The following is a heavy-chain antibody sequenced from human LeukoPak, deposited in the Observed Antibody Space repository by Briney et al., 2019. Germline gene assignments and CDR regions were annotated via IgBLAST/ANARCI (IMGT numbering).Heavy chain of an antibody. CDR3: ARGVGGYSYGLGTYWFDP. J-gene: IGHJ5*02. D-gene: IGHD5-18*01. Sequence: GASVKVSCKASGYTFTSYDINWVRQATGQGLEWMGWMNPNSGNTGYAQKFQGRVSMTRNTSISTAYMGLSSLRSEDTAVYYCARGVGGYSYGLGTYWFDPWGQGTLVTVSS. CDR1: GYTFTSYD. V-gene: IGHV1-8*01. CDR2: MNPNSGNT.